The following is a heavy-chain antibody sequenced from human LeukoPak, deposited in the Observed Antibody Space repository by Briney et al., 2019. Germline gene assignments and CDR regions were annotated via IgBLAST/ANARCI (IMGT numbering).Heavy chain of an antibody. CDR2: ISNSGSST. J-gene: IGHJ5*02. Sequence: TGGSLRLSCAASRFTFSDYYMVWIRQAPGKGLEWVSYISNSGSSTKYADSVKGRFTISRDNAKNSLSLQMNSVRPEDTAVYYCAGDYGDLLTGIRFDTWGQGTLVTVSS. CDR1: RFTFSDYY. D-gene: IGHD4-17*01. CDR3: AGDYGDLLTGIRFDT. V-gene: IGHV3-11*03.